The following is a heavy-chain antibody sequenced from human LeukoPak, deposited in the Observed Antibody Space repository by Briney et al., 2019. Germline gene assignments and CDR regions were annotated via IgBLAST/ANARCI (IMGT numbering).Heavy chain of an antibody. V-gene: IGHV4-59*11. J-gene: IGHJ4*02. CDR2: IYYRGTT. CDR3: ATSYGDGQ. CDR1: GGSISSHY. Sequence: SETLSLTCTVSGGSISSHYWSWIRQPPGKGLEWIGYIYYRGTTNYNPSLKSRVTISVDTSKNQFSLRLSSVTAADTAVYYCATSYGDGQWGQGILVTVSS. D-gene: IGHD4-17*01.